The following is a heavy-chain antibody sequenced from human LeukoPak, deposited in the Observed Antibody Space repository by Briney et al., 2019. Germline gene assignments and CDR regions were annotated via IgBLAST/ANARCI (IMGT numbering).Heavy chain of an antibody. Sequence: GGSLRLSCVASGYTFSSYWMHWVRQAPGKGLVWVSRINTDGTSTSYADSVKGRFTISRDNAKNTLYLEMNSLRAEDTAVYYCTRDSYSRTVTGDYLYYGMDVWGQGTTVTVSS. CDR2: INTDGTST. D-gene: IGHD4-17*01. CDR1: GYTFSSYW. CDR3: TRDSYSRTVTGDYLYYGMDV. V-gene: IGHV3-74*01. J-gene: IGHJ6*02.